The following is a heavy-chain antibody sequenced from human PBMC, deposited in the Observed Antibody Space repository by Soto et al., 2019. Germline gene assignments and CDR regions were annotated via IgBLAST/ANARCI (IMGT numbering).Heavy chain of an antibody. CDR2: ISGSGGST. CDR1: GFTFSSYA. D-gene: IGHD1-26*01. J-gene: IGHJ5*02. Sequence: GGSLRLSCAASGFTFSSYAMSWVRQAPGKGLEWVSAISGSGGSTYYADSEKGRFTISRDNSKNTLYLQMNSLRAEDTAVYYCAKDHRGGSYSDWFDPWGQGTLVTVSS. CDR3: AKDHRGGSYSDWFDP. V-gene: IGHV3-23*01.